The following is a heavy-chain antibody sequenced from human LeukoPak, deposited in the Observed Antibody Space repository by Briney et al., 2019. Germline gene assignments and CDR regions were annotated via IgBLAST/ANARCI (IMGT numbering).Heavy chain of an antibody. D-gene: IGHD3-9*01. CDR2: IYSGGST. J-gene: IGHJ5*02. V-gene: IGHV3-53*01. CDR3: ARTGYANNWFDP. CDR1: GFTFNSYG. Sequence: GGSLRLSCAASGFTFNSYGMNWVRQAPGKGLEWVSVIYSGGSTYYADSVKGRFTISRDNSKNTLYLQMNSLRAEDTAVYYCARTGYANNWFDPWGQGTLVTVSS.